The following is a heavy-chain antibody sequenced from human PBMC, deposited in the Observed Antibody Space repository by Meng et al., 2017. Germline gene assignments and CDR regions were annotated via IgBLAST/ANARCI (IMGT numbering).Heavy chain of an antibody. V-gene: IGHV4-30-2*01. CDR3: ARDGGSYDSSGYYY. D-gene: IGHD3-22*01. CDR1: GGSINSGGYS. Sequence: QLQLQESDSGLVKPSQTLSRTCAVSGGSINSGGYSWSWIRQPPGKGLEWIGYIYHSGSTYYNPSLKSRVTISVDRSKNQFSLKLSSVTAADTAVYYCARDGGSYDSSGYYYWGQGTLVTVSS. J-gene: IGHJ4*02. CDR2: IYHSGST.